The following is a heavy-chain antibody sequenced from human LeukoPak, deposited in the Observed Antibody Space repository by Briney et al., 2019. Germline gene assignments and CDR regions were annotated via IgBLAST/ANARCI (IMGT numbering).Heavy chain of an antibody. D-gene: IGHD2-15*01. V-gene: IGHV4-34*01. CDR2: INHSGST. CDR1: GGSFRGYY. CDR3: ARGEKPDIVVVVAATRFDY. Sequence: SETLSLTCAVYGGSFRGYYWSWIRQPPGKGLEWIGEINHSGSTNYNPSLKSRVTISVDTSKNQFSLKLSSVTAADTAVYYCARGEKPDIVVVVAATRFDYWGQGTLVTVSS. J-gene: IGHJ4*02.